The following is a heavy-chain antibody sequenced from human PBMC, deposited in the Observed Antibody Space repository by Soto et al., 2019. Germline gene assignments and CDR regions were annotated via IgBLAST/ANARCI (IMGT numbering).Heavy chain of an antibody. Sequence: KPSETLSLTCAVYGGSFSGYYWSWIRQPPGKGLEWIGVINHSGVTNYKPSLKRRVTISVDTSKNQFSLQLKSVTAADTALYYCARFSGSYYYAMDVWGQGSTVTVS. CDR2: INHSGVT. CDR3: ARFSGSYYYAMDV. CDR1: GGSFSGYY. J-gene: IGHJ6*02. V-gene: IGHV4-34*01. D-gene: IGHD6-19*01.